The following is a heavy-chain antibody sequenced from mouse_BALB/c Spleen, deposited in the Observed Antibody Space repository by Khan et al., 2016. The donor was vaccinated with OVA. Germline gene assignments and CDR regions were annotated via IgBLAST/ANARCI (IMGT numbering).Heavy chain of an antibody. V-gene: IGHV14-4*02. CDR1: GFNIQDYY. CDR2: IDPEHGDT. J-gene: IGHJ3*01. CDR3: NRPDVRCAF. Sequence: VQLQQPGAELVRSGASVKLSCTAFGFNIQDYYLHWVKQRPKQRLEWTGWIDPEHGDTDYAPKFQGKATMTADISSNTAYLQLSSLTSEDTAVYYSNRPDVRCAFWGEGVLVNVS.